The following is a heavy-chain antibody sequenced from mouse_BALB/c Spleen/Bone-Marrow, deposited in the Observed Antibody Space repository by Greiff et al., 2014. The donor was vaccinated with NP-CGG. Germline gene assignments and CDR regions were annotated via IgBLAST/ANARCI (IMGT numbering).Heavy chain of an antibody. CDR1: GYAFSSYW. J-gene: IGHJ3*01. V-gene: IGHV1-80*01. CDR3: ARDDGFAY. D-gene: IGHD2-12*01. Sequence: QVQLKESGAELVRPESSVKISCKASGYAFSSYWMNWVKQRPGQGLEWIGQIYPGDGDTNYNGKFKGKATLTADKSSSTAYMQLSSLTSEDSAVYFCARDDGFAYWGQGTLVTVSA. CDR2: IYPGDGDT.